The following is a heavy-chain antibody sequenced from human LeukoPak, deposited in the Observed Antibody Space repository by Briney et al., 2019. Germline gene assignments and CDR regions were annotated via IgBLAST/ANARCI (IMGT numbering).Heavy chain of an antibody. CDR2: IIPIFGTA. Sequence: SVKVSCKASGGTFSSYAISWVRQAPGQGLEWMGGIIPIFGTANYAQKFQGRVTTTADESTSTAYMELSSLRSEDTAVYYCARVGICSSTSCPIGSWFDPWGQGTLVTVSS. J-gene: IGHJ5*02. CDR1: GGTFSSYA. CDR3: ARVGICSSTSCPIGSWFDP. V-gene: IGHV1-69*13. D-gene: IGHD2-2*01.